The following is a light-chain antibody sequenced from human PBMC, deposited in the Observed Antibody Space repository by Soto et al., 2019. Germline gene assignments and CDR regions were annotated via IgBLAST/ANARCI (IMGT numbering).Light chain of an antibody. Sequence: DIQMTQSPSSLSASVGDRVTISCRASQGISTYLAWYQQKPGKVPQILISAASTLHSGVPSRFSGSGSGTDFTLTISSLQPEDVATYYCQTYNSAPLTFGGGTKVDIK. V-gene: IGKV1-27*01. CDR2: AAS. CDR3: QTYNSAPLT. J-gene: IGKJ4*01. CDR1: QGISTY.